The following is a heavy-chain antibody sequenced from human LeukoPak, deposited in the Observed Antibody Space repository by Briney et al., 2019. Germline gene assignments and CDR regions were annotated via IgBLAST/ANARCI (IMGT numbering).Heavy chain of an antibody. J-gene: IGHJ4*02. CDR1: GGSVSGGNYY. CDR2: IHYSGST. Sequence: PSETLSLTCTVSGGSVSGGNYYCSWIRQSPGKGLEWIGYIHYSGSTVYNPSLKSRVTMSIDTSKNQFSLNLSSVTAADTAVYYCARGGRIYYFDYWGQGTLVTVSS. D-gene: IGHD2/OR15-2a*01. CDR3: ARGGRIYYFDY. V-gene: IGHV4-61*01.